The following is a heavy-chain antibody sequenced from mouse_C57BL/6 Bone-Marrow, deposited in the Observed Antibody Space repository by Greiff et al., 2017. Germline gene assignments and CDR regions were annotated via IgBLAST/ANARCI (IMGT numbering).Heavy chain of an antibody. CDR3: TSGVLWYPLDY. Sequence: HVQLQQSGAELVRPGASVTLSCKASGYTFTDYEMHWVKQTPVHGLEWIGAIDPETGGTAYNQKFKGKAILTADKSSSTAYMELRSLTSEDSAVYYCTSGVLWYPLDYWGQGTTLTVSS. CDR1: GYTFTDYE. D-gene: IGHD2-1*01. CDR2: IDPETGGT. J-gene: IGHJ2*01. V-gene: IGHV1-15*01.